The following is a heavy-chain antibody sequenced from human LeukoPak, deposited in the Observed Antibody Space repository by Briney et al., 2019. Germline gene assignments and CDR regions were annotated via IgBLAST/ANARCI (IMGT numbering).Heavy chain of an antibody. V-gene: IGHV3-30*18. CDR2: ISYDGSNK. J-gene: IGHJ5*02. D-gene: IGHD2-15*01. CDR1: GFTFSRYG. Sequence: PGGSLRLSCAASGFTFSRYGMHWVRQAPGKGLEWLAFISYDGSNKYYADSVKGRFIISRDNSKNTLYLQMNSLRAEDTAVYYCVKNGIVVVVPTNWFDPWGQGTLVTVSS. CDR3: VKNGIVVVVPTNWFDP.